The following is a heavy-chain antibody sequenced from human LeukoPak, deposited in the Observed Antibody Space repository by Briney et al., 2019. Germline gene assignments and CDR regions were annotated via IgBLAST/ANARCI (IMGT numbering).Heavy chain of an antibody. Sequence: SETLSLTCTVSGGSISTYYWSWIRQPPGKGLEWIGYIYSSGSTNYNPSLRSRVIMSVGTSKNQFSLNLKSVTAADTAVYYCARDQRTYYFDYWGQGTLVTVSS. CDR1: GGSISTYY. CDR3: ARDQRTYYFDY. J-gene: IGHJ4*02. CDR2: IYSSGST. V-gene: IGHV4-59*01.